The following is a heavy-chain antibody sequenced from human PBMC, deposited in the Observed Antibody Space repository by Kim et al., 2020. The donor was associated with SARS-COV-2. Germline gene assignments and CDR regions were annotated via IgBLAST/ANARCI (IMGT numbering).Heavy chain of an antibody. D-gene: IGHD5-18*01. Sequence: SETLSLTCAVYGGSFSGYYWSWIRQPPGKGLEWIGEINHSGSTNYNPSLKSRVAISVDTSKNQFSLKLSSVTAADTAVYYCARGRRSGYSYGHGLDYWGQGTLVTVSS. CDR3: ARGRRSGYSYGHGLDY. J-gene: IGHJ4*02. CDR1: GGSFSGYY. CDR2: INHSGST. V-gene: IGHV4-34*01.